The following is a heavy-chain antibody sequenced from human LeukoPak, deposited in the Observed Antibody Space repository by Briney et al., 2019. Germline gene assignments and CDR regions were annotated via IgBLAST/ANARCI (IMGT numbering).Heavy chain of an antibody. J-gene: IGHJ4*02. V-gene: IGHV4-39*01. D-gene: IGHD5-18*01. Sequence: SETLSLTCTVSGGSISSSSYYWGWIRQPPGKGLEWIGSIYYSGSTYYNPSLKSRVTISVDTSKKQFSLKLSSVTAADTAVYYCARQGDGGYSYGNFDSWGQGTLVTVSS. CDR3: ARQGDGGYSYGNFDS. CDR1: GGSISSSSYY. CDR2: IYYSGST.